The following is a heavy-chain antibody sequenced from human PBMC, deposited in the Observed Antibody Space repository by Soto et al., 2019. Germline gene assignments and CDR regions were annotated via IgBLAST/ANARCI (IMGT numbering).Heavy chain of an antibody. CDR2: ITPTLGTT. D-gene: IGHD3-10*01. V-gene: IGHV1-69*13. J-gene: IGHJ5*02. CDR3: ARDKMIDSFGLGTFDL. Sequence: GASVKVSCKASGATFSGSAFSWVRQAPGQGLEWMGGITPTLGTTNYAQHLQGRVTITADESTATSFMELTSLTSADTAVYCCARDKMIDSFGLGTFDLWGQGTAVTVSS. CDR1: GATFSGSA.